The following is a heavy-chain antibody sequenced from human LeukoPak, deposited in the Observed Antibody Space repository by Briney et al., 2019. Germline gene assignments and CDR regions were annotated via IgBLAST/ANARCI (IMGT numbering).Heavy chain of an antibody. J-gene: IGHJ4*02. D-gene: IGHD2-2*01. CDR2: IYYSGST. CDR1: GGSISSYY. V-gene: IGHV4-59*08. Sequence: SETLSLTCAVSGGSISSYYWSWIRQPPGKGLEWIGYIYYSGSTNYNPSLKSRVTISVDTSKNQFSLKLSSVTAADTAVYYCARHSPHCSSTSCYAGPPDYWGQGTLVTVSS. CDR3: ARHSPHCSSTSCYAGPPDY.